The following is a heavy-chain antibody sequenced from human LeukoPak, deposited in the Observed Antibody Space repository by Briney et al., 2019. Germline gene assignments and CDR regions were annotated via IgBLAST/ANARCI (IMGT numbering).Heavy chain of an antibody. Sequence: ASVKVSCKASGYTFTGYYMHWVRQAPGQGLEWMGWINPNSGGTNYAQKFQGRVTMTRDTSISTAYMELSRLRSDDTAVYYCAIHIPGARNCNEVDYLDYWGQGTLVTVAS. CDR2: INPNSGGT. V-gene: IGHV1-2*02. D-gene: IGHD1-1*01. CDR1: GYTFTGYY. J-gene: IGHJ4*02. CDR3: AIHIPGARNCNEVDYLDY.